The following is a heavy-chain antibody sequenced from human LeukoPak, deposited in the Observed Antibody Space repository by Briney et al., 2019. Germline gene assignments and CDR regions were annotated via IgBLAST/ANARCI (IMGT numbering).Heavy chain of an antibody. V-gene: IGHV1-2*02. CDR3: ARARVTDRYCSSTSCPTRGSWFDP. D-gene: IGHD2-2*01. CDR2: INPNSGGT. Sequence: ASVKVSCKASGYTFTGYYMHWVRQAPGQGLEWMGWINPNSGGTNYVQKFQGRVTMTRDTSNSTAYMVLSRLRSDDTAVYYCARARVTDRYCSSTSCPTRGSWFDPWGQGTLVTVSS. J-gene: IGHJ5*02. CDR1: GYTFTGYY.